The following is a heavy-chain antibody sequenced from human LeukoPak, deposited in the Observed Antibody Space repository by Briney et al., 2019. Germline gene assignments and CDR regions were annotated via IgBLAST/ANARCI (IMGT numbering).Heavy chain of an antibody. D-gene: IGHD5-12*01. Sequence: PSETLSLTCTVSGGSISSSSYYWGWIRQPPGKGLEWIGSIYYSGSTYYNPSLKSRVTISVDTSKNQFSLKLSSVTAADTAVYYCAKDRGYSGYDFIFDYWGQGTLVTVSS. CDR3: AKDRGYSGYDFIFDY. CDR2: IYYSGST. V-gene: IGHV4-39*07. CDR1: GGSISSSSYY. J-gene: IGHJ4*02.